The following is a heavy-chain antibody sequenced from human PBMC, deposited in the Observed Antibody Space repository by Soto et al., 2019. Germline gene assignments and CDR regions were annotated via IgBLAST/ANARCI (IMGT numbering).Heavy chain of an antibody. D-gene: IGHD1-1*01. CDR2: INDYGTTI. J-gene: IGHJ4*02. CDR1: GFTLGNYW. V-gene: IGHV3-74*01. Sequence: EVHLVESGGGLVQSGGSLRLSCAASGFTLGNYWMHWVRQAPGKGLVWVSRINDYGTTINYAESVEGRFIIPRDDAKSEVYLQMNNLRAEDSAVYYCARGGLEPFDYWGQGALVTVSS. CDR3: ARGGLEPFDY.